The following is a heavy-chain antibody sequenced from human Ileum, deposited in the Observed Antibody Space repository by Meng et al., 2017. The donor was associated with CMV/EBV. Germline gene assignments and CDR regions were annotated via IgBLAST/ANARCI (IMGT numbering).Heavy chain of an antibody. Sequence: QVQLQDSGPGLGKPSETLSLTGTVSGGSISGYYWSWIRQPATKGLEWIGRVYSSGSTDYNPSLQSRVTMSVDTSKNQFSLKLSSVTAADTAVYYCARGSSSWAFDYWGQGTLVTVSS. CDR3: ARGSSSWAFDY. D-gene: IGHD2-2*01. J-gene: IGHJ4*02. CDR2: VYSSGST. CDR1: GGSISGYY. V-gene: IGHV4-4*07.